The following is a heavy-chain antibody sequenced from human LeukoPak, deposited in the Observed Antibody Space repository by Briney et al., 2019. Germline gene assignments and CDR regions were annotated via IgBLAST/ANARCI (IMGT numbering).Heavy chain of an antibody. CDR2: IYTSGST. D-gene: IGHD6-13*01. J-gene: IGHJ4*02. V-gene: IGHV4-4*07. Sequence: SSETLSLTCTASGVSISDYYWNWIRQPAGKGLEWIGRIYTSGSTNYNPSLQSRVAMSLDRSENQFSLKLNSVTAADTAVYYCARDGWDRSSQTFDYWGQGTLVTVSS. CDR1: GVSISDYY. CDR3: ARDGWDRSSQTFDY.